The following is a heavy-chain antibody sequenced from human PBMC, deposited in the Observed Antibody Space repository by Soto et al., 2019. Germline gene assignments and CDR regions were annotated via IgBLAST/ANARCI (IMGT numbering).Heavy chain of an antibody. V-gene: IGHV3-33*01. Sequence: GGSLRLSCAASGFTFSSYGMHWVRQAPGKGLEWVAVIWYDGSNKYYADSVKGRFTISRDNSKNTLYLQMNSLRAEDTAVYYCARGRIAAAGTGRYFDYWGQGTLVTVSS. D-gene: IGHD6-13*01. CDR3: ARGRIAAAGTGRYFDY. J-gene: IGHJ4*02. CDR2: IWYDGSNK. CDR1: GFTFSSYG.